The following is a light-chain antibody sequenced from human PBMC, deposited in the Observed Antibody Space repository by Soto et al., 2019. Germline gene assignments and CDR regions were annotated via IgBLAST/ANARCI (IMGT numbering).Light chain of an antibody. J-gene: IGLJ1*01. CDR1: SSDVGTYNL. V-gene: IGLV2-23*02. CDR3: CSYAGSSSSI. Sequence: QSALTQPASVSGSPGQSITISCSGTSSDVGTYNLVSWYQQYPGKAPRLMIYEVTKRPSGVSNRFSGSKSGNTASLTIPGLQPEDEADYYCCSYAGSSSSIFGTGTKLTVL. CDR2: EVT.